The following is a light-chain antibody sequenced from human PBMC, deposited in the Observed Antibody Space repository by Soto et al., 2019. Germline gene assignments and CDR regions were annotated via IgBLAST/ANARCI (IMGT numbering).Light chain of an antibody. CDR3: QQYGRSPWT. CDR2: GTS. Sequence: EIVLTQSPGTLSLSPGERATLSCRASQSVSSSYLAWYQQKPGQAPRLLMYGTSSRATGIPDRFSGSGSGTDFTLTISRLEPEDFAVYYCQQYGRSPWTFGQGTKVEIK. CDR1: QSVSSSY. V-gene: IGKV3-20*01. J-gene: IGKJ1*01.